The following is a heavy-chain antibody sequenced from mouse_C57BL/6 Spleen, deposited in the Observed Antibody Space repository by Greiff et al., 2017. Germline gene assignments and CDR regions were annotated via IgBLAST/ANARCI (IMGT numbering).Heavy chain of an antibody. D-gene: IGHD1-1*01. Sequence: QVQLQQSGAELVRPGASVTLSCKASGYTFTDYEMHWVKQTPVHGLEWIGAIDPETGGTAYNQKFKGKAILTADKSSSTAYMELRSLTSEDSAVYYCTKADYYGSRRDYCDYWGQGTTLTVSS. CDR2: IDPETGGT. CDR3: TKADYYGSRRDYCDY. J-gene: IGHJ2*01. CDR1: GYTFTDYE. V-gene: IGHV1-15*01.